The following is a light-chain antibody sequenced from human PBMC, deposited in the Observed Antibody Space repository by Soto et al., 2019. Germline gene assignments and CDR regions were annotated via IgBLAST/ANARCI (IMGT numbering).Light chain of an antibody. V-gene: IGLV4-69*01. CDR1: SGHSSYD. CDR2: LNSDGSH. J-gene: IGLJ2*01. Sequence: QSVLTQSPSASASLGASVKLTCTLSSGHSSYDIAWHQQQPEKGPRYLMKLNSDGSHSKGDGIPDRFSGSSSGAERYLTISSLHAEDEADYYCQTWGTGIGLFGGGTKLTVL. CDR3: QTWGTGIGL.